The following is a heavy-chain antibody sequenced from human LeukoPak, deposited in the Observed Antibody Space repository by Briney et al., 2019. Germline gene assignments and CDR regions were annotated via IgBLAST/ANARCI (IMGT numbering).Heavy chain of an antibody. D-gene: IGHD3-22*01. CDR3: ARSNNYDSSGWGY. CDR2: ISNSGITI. V-gene: IGHV3-11*04. CDR1: GFTFSDYY. Sequence: GGSLRLSCAASGFTFSDYYMSWIRQAPGKGLEWVSYISNSGITIYYADSMKGRLTISRDYAKNSLYLHMNSLRGEDTAVYYCARSNNYDSSGWGYWGQGTLVTVSS. J-gene: IGHJ4*02.